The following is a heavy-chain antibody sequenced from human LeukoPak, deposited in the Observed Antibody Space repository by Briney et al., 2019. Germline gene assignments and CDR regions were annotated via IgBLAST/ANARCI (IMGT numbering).Heavy chain of an antibody. J-gene: IGHJ4*02. D-gene: IGHD2-21*01. Sequence: GESLKISCNGSGYRFTTYWIGWVRQMPGKGLEWMGIIYPGDSDTRYSPSFQGQVTISADKSISTAYLQWSSLKASDTAIYYCARSIGGTYFDYWGQGALVTVSS. V-gene: IGHV5-51*01. CDR2: IYPGDSDT. CDR3: ARSIGGTYFDY. CDR1: GYRFTTYW.